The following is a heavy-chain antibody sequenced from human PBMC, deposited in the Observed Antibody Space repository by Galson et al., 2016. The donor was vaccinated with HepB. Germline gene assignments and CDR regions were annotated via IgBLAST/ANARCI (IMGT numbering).Heavy chain of an antibody. Sequence: SLRLSCAASGFTFSTYSMNWVRQTPGKGLEWVSSISSSSSYIYYADSVKGRFTISRDNAKNSLYLQMNSLRAEDTAVYYCARETDIYGGDCWGQGTLVTVSS. D-gene: IGHD4-23*01. CDR1: GFTFSTYS. CDR3: ARETDIYGGDC. J-gene: IGHJ4*02. V-gene: IGHV3-21*01. CDR2: ISSSSSYI.